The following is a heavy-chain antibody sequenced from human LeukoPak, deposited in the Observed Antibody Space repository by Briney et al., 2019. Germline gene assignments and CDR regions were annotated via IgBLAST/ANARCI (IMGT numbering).Heavy chain of an antibody. J-gene: IGHJ4*02. CDR2: ISYDGSNK. CDR3: ARDGEGPNYFDY. Sequence: PGRSLRLSCAASGFTFSSYAMHWVRQAPGKGLEWVAVISYDGSNKYYADSVKGRFTISRGNSKNTLYLQMNSLRAEDTAVYYCARDGEGPNYFDYWGQGTLVTVSS. V-gene: IGHV3-30-3*01. CDR1: GFTFSSYA. D-gene: IGHD3-10*01.